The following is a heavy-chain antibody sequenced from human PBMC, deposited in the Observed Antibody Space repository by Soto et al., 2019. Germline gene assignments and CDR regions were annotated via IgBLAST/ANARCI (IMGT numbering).Heavy chain of an antibody. CDR2: ISAHNGNT. V-gene: IGHV1-18*01. J-gene: IGHJ4*02. Sequence: QVHLVQSGAEVKKPGASVKVSCKGSGYAFTTYGITWVRQAPGQGLEWMGWISAHNGNTNYAQKLQGRVTVTRDTSTSTAYMELRSLRSDDTAVYYCARGTDGDYWGQGALVTVSS. D-gene: IGHD6-6*01. CDR3: ARGTDGDY. CDR1: GYAFTTYG.